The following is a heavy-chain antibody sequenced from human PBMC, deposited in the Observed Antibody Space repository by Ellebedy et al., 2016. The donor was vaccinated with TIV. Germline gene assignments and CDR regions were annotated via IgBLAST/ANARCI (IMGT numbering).Heavy chain of an antibody. Sequence: GGSLRLSCAASGFTFSNYWMKWVRQAPGKGLEWVANMNQHGTEEHYVDSVKGRFTISRDNSKNTLYLQMNSLRAEDTAVYYCAKDRKPSGYVSGYFDYWGQGTLVTVSS. V-gene: IGHV3-7*03. CDR2: MNQHGTEE. D-gene: IGHD5-12*01. J-gene: IGHJ4*02. CDR1: GFTFSNYW. CDR3: AKDRKPSGYVSGYFDY.